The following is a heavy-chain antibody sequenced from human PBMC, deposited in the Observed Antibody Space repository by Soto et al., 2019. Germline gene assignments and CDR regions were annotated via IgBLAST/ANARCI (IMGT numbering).Heavy chain of an antibody. D-gene: IGHD3-10*01. CDR3: ARLSGDY. CDR2: ISSSSTI. J-gene: IGHJ4*02. CDR1: GFTFSSYS. Sequence: EVQLVESGGGLVQPGGSLRLSCAASGFTFSSYSMNWVRQAPGKGLEWVSYISSSSTIYYADSVKGRFTISRDNAKNSLYLQMNSLRAEDTAVYYCARLSGDYWGQGTLVTVSS. V-gene: IGHV3-48*01.